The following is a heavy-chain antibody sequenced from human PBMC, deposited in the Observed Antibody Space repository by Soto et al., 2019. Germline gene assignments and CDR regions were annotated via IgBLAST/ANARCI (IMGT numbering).Heavy chain of an antibody. D-gene: IGHD6-6*01. V-gene: IGHV3-21*01. CDR1: GFTFSSYS. CDR3: ARDPLAAPPGVFDY. CDR2: ISSSSSYI. J-gene: IGHJ4*02. Sequence: LRLSCAASGFTFSSYSMNWVRQAPGKGLEWVSSISSSSSYIYYADSVKGRFTISRDNAKNSLYLQMNSLRAEDTAVYYCARDPLAAPPGVFDYWGQGTLVTVSS.